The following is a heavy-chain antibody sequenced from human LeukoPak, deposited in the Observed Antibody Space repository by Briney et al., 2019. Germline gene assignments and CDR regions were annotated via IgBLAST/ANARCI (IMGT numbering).Heavy chain of an antibody. CDR3: ARDGLGWLRPYYFDY. CDR2: INPSGGST. Sequence: GASVKVSCKASGYTFTSYYMHWVRQAPGQGLEWMGIINPSGGSTSYAQKFQGRVTMTRDTSTSTVYMELSSLRSEDTAVYYCARDGLGWLRPYYFDYWGQGTLVTVSS. V-gene: IGHV1-46*01. CDR1: GYTFTSYY. D-gene: IGHD5-12*01. J-gene: IGHJ4*02.